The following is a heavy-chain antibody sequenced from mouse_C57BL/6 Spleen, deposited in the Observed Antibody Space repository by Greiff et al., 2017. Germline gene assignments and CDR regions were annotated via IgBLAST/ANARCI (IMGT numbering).Heavy chain of an antibody. Sequence: EVKLVESGPGMVKPSQSLSLTCTVTGYSITSGYDWHWIRHFPGNQLEWMGYISYSGSTNYNPSLKSRISITHDTSKNHFFLKLNSVTTEDTATYYCARDGYYGSSSFAYWGQGTLVTVSA. CDR3: ARDGYYGSSSFAY. J-gene: IGHJ3*01. CDR2: ISYSGST. V-gene: IGHV3-1*01. CDR1: GYSITSGYD. D-gene: IGHD1-1*01.